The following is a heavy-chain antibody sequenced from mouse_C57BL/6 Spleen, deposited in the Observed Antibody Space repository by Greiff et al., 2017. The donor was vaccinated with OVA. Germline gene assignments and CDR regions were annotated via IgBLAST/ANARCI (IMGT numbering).Heavy chain of an antibody. V-gene: IGHV5-4*01. CDR1: GFTFSSYA. Sequence: DVMLVESGGGLVKPGGSLKLSCAASGFTFSSYAMSWVRQTPEKRLEWVATISDGGSYTYYPENVKGRFTISRDNAKNNLYLQMSHLKSEDTAMYYCAREGYSKGGFAYWGQGALVTVSA. D-gene: IGHD2-5*01. J-gene: IGHJ3*01. CDR3: AREGYSKGGFAY. CDR2: ISDGGSYT.